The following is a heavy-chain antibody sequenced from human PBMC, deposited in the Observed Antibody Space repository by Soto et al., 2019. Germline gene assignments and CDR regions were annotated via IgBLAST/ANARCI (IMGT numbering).Heavy chain of an antibody. D-gene: IGHD6-25*01. CDR2: INHSGST. V-gene: IGHV4-34*01. Sequence: SETLSLTCAVYGGSLSGYYWSWIRQPPGKGLEWIGEINHSGSTNYNPSLKSRVTISVDTSKNQFSLKLSSVTAADTAVYYCARGSLQRTFYGMDVWGQGTTVTVSS. CDR1: GGSLSGYY. CDR3: ARGSLQRTFYGMDV. J-gene: IGHJ6*02.